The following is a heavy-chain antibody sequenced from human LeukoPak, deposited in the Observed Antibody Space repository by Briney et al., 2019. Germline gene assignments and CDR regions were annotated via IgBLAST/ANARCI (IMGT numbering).Heavy chain of an antibody. J-gene: IGHJ4*01. CDR3: ARAQGYSYGYWAILDY. CDR2: IHYSGST. D-gene: IGHD5-18*01. Sequence: SETLSLTCTVSGGSISSSSYYWGWIRQPPGKGLEWIGSIHYSGSTYYNPSLKSRVTISVDTSKNQFSLKLSSVTAADTAVYYCARAQGYSYGYWAILDYWGHGTQVTVSS. V-gene: IGHV4-39*07. CDR1: GGSISSSSYY.